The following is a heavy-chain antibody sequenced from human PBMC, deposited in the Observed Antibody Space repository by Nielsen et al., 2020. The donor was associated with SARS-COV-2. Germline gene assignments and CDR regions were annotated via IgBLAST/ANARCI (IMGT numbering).Heavy chain of an antibody. D-gene: IGHD6-13*01. CDR3: ALGRQQLVHGAFDI. Sequence: GGSLRLSCAASGFTFSSYGMHWVRQAPGKGLEWVAVISYDGSNKYYADSVKGRFTISRDNSKNTLYLQMNSLRAEDTAVYYCALGRQQLVHGAFDIWGQGTMVTVSS. CDR2: ISYDGSNK. CDR1: GFTFSSYG. V-gene: IGHV3-30*03. J-gene: IGHJ3*02.